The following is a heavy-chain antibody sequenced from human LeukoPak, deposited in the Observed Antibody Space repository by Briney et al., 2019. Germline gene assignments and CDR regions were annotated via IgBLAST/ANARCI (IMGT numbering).Heavy chain of an antibody. Sequence: SETLSLTCTVSGGSISSTSYYWGWIRQPPGKGLEWIGSIYYSGNAYYNPSLKSRVTISVDTSKNQFSLKLSSVTAADTAVYYCACAAGYSYDNWFDPWGQGTLVTVSS. CDR2: IYYSGNA. J-gene: IGHJ5*02. CDR1: GGSISSTSYY. V-gene: IGHV4-39*01. CDR3: ACAAGYSYDNWFDP. D-gene: IGHD5-18*01.